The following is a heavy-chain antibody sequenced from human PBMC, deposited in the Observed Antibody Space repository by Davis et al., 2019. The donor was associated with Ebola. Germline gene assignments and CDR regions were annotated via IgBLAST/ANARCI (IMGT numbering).Heavy chain of an antibody. Sequence: MPSETLSLTCAVYGGSFSGYYWSWIRQPPGKGLEWIGEINHSGSTYYNPSLKSRVTISVDTSKNQFSLKLSSVTAADTAVYYCARHRASHRSWVPFDYWGQGTLVTVSS. CDR1: GGSFSGYY. D-gene: IGHD2-15*01. J-gene: IGHJ4*02. V-gene: IGHV4-34*01. CDR2: INHSGST. CDR3: ARHRASHRSWVPFDY.